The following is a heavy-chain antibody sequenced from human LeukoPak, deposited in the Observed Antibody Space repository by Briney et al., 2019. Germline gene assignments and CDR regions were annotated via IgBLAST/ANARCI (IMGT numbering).Heavy chain of an antibody. CDR2: ISAYNGNT. Sequence: GASVKVSCKASGYDFLSYGFTWVRQAPGRGLEWMGWISAYNGNTNYAPSLQVRVSMTTDASASTVSIEVRGLTPHDTAVYSCAEGAKSGRHYWGQGTLVTVSS. J-gene: IGHJ4*02. CDR3: AEGAKSGRHY. V-gene: IGHV1-18*01. CDR1: GYDFLSYG. D-gene: IGHD6-25*01.